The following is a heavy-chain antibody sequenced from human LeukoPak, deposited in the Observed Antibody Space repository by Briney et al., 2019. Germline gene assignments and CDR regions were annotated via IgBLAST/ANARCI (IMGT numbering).Heavy chain of an antibody. CDR3: AKPARAQVAGQGDYFDY. J-gene: IGHJ4*02. CDR1: GFTFSSYS. D-gene: IGHD6-19*01. V-gene: IGHV3-21*01. CDR2: ISSSSSYI. Sequence: GGSLRLSCAASGFTFSSYSMDWVRQAPGKGLEWVSSISSSSSYIYYADSVKGRFTISRDNAKNSLYLQMNSLRAEDTAVYYCAKPARAQVAGQGDYFDYWGQGTLVTVSS.